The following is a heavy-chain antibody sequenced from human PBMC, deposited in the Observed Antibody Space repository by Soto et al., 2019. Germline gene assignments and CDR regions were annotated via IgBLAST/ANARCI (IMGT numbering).Heavy chain of an antibody. D-gene: IGHD3-3*01. CDR2: ISACGGNT. V-gene: IGHV1-18*01. CDR1: GYTFTSYG. Sequence: ASVKVSCKASGYTFTSYGISWVRQAPGQGLEWMGWISACGGNTNYAQKFQGGVTMTRDTSTSTVYMELSSLRSEDTAVYYCARDPSVLRFLEWLPDYYYYGMDVWGQGTTVTVSS. J-gene: IGHJ6*02. CDR3: ARDPSVLRFLEWLPDYYYYGMDV.